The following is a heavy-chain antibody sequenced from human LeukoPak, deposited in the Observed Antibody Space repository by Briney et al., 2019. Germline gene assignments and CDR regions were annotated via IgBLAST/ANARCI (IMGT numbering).Heavy chain of an antibody. CDR1: GFTVSSNY. CDR3: AKGTLRYYFDY. Sequence: GGSLRLSCAASGFTVSSNYMSWVRQAPGKGLEWVSAISGSGGSTYYADSVKGRFTISRDNSKNTLYLQMNSLRAEDTAVYYCAKGTLRYYFDYWGQGTLVTVSS. D-gene: IGHD1-14*01. J-gene: IGHJ4*02. CDR2: ISGSGGST. V-gene: IGHV3-23*01.